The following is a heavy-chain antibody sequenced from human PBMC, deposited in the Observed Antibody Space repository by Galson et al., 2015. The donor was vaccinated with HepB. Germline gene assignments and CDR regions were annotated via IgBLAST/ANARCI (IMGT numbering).Heavy chain of an antibody. D-gene: IGHD6-6*01. CDR2: MNPSSRYI. V-gene: IGHV3-21*01. Sequence: SLRLSCAASGFTFSNYNMTWVRQAPGKGLEWVSSMNPSSRYIYYADSVKGRFTISRDKAKNSLYLQMDTLRAEDTGVYYCARWNSSSSCDYWGQGTLVTVSS. CDR1: GFTFSNYN. CDR3: ARWNSSSSCDY. J-gene: IGHJ4*02.